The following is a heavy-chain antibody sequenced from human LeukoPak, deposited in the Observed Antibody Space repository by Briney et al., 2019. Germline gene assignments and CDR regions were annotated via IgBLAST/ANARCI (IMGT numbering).Heavy chain of an antibody. D-gene: IGHD5-12*01. V-gene: IGHV4-38-2*02. CDR3: ASIGRGYDFEY. CDR2: IYHSGST. J-gene: IGHJ4*02. Sequence: SETLSLTCTVSGYSISSGYYWGWIRQPPGKGLEWIGSIYHSGSTYYNPSLKSRVTISVDTSKNQFSLKLSSVTAADTAVYYCASIGRGYDFEYWGQGTLVTVSS. CDR1: GYSISSGYY.